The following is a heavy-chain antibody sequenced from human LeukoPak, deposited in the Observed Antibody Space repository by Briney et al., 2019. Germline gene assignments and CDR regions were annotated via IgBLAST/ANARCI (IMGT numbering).Heavy chain of an antibody. J-gene: IGHJ6*02. Sequence: GGSLRFSCAASGFTVSSNYMSWVRQAPGKGLEWVSVIYSGGSTYYADSVKGRFTISRHNSKNTLYLQMNSLRAEDTAVYYCARGTYLAVAGSYYYYYGMDVWGQGTTVTFSS. D-gene: IGHD6-19*01. CDR3: ARGTYLAVAGSYYYYYGMDV. CDR1: GFTVSSNY. V-gene: IGHV3-53*04. CDR2: IYSGGST.